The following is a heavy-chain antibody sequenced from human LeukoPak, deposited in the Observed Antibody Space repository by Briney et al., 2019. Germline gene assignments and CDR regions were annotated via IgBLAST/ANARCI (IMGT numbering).Heavy chain of an antibody. CDR3: AKDFLGSSRAFDI. J-gene: IGHJ3*02. Sequence: PGRSLRLSCAASGFTFSSYGMHWVRQAPGKGLEWVAVISYDGSNKYFADSVKGRFTIPRDNSKNTLYLQMNSLRAEDTAVYYCAKDFLGSSRAFDIWGQGTMVTVSS. CDR1: GFTFSSYG. CDR2: ISYDGSNK. V-gene: IGHV3-30*18. D-gene: IGHD2-2*01.